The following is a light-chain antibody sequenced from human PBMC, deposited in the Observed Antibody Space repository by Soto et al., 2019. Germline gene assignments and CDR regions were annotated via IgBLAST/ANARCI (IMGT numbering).Light chain of an antibody. J-gene: IGKJ1*01. CDR1: PSIRNY. V-gene: IGKV1-39*01. Sequence: DIQMTQSPSSLSASVGDRVTITCRASPSIRNYLNRYQQRPGKAPKLLIYLASSLSSGVPSKFSGSGSGTDFTLTISVLQPEDSATYYCQQTYKNPLTFGHGTKVYIK. CDR2: LAS. CDR3: QQTYKNPLT.